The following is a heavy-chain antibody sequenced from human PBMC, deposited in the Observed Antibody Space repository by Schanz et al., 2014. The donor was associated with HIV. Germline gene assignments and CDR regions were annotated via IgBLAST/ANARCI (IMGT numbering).Heavy chain of an antibody. CDR3: AKTSYGWYFDY. Sequence: EVQLLESGGGLVQPGGSLRLSCAASTFTFNNYDMSWVRQAPGKGLEWVSGMRGSDDSTFYADSVKGRFTISRDNSKNTLYSQMNSLRAEDTAIYYCAKTSYGWYFDYWGQGTLVTVSS. CDR2: MRGSDDST. CDR1: TFTFNNYD. D-gene: IGHD6-19*01. J-gene: IGHJ4*02. V-gene: IGHV3-23*01.